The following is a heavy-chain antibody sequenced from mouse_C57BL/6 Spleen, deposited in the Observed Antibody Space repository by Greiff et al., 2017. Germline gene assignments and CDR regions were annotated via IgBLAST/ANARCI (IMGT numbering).Heavy chain of an antibody. Sequence: EVKLQESGGGLVKPGGSLKLSCAASGFTFSSYAMSWVRQTPEKRLEWVATISDGGSYTYYPDNVKGRFTISRDNAKNNLYLQMSHLKSEDTAMYYCAREGGLGDAMDYWGQGTSVTVSS. CDR2: ISDGGSYT. V-gene: IGHV5-4*01. D-gene: IGHD4-1*01. J-gene: IGHJ4*01. CDR1: GFTFSSYA. CDR3: AREGGLGDAMDY.